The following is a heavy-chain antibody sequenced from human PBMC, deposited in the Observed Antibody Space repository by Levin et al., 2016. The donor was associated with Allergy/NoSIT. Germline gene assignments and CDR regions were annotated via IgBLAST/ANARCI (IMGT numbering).Heavy chain of an antibody. Sequence: WIRQPPGKALEWVAIIYSDRTTYHAESLKDRFSISRGDSKNTVYLQMNSLTAEDTAIYYCAFSAYARSRNDYWGQGTLVTVSS. J-gene: IGHJ4*02. V-gene: IGHV3-66*01. CDR3: AFSAYARSRNDY. D-gene: IGHD5-12*01. CDR2: IYSDRTT.